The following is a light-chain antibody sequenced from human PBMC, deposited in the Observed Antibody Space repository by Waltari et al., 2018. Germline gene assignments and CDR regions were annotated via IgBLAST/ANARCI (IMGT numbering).Light chain of an antibody. CDR3: QAWDSSAFV. Sequence: SYEVTQPPSVSVSPRQRATITCSGEKLGSKYVSWYQQKSGQSPVLVIYRDDKRPSGIPERFSGSNSGNTATRTISGTRPMDEADYYCQAWDSSAFVFGAGTKVTVL. CDR1: KLGSKY. V-gene: IGLV3-1*01. CDR2: RDD. J-gene: IGLJ1*01.